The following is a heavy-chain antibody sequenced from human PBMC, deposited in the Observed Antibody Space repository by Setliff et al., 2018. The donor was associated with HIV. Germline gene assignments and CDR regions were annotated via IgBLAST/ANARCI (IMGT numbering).Heavy chain of an antibody. J-gene: IGHJ6*02. Sequence: PSETLSLTCTVSGGSISSYYWSWIRQPPGKGLEWIGYIYYSGSTNYNPSLKSRVTISVDTSKNQFSLKLGSVTAADRAVYYCARGLVKLTRYYYYYNLDVWGQGTTVTVSS. D-gene: IGHD1-7*01. CDR3: ARGLVKLTRYYYYYNLDV. CDR2: IYYSGST. CDR1: GGSISSYY. V-gene: IGHV4-59*01.